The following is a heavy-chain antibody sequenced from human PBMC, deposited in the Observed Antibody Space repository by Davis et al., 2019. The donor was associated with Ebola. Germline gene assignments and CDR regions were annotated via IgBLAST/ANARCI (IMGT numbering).Heavy chain of an antibody. J-gene: IGHJ6*04. CDR2: ISYDGSNK. CDR3: AREELLWFGELFRPYCMDV. D-gene: IGHD3-10*01. Sequence: GESLKISCAASGFTFSSYAMHWVRQAPGKGLEWVAVISYDGSNKYYADSVKGRFTISRDNSKNTLYLQMNSLRAEDTAVYYCAREELLWFGELFRPYCMDVWAKGPRSPSPQ. CDR1: GFTFSSYA. V-gene: IGHV3-30*14.